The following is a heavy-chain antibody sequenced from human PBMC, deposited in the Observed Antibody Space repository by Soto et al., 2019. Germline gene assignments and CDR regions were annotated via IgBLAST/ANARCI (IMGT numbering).Heavy chain of an antibody. D-gene: IGHD5-18*01. Sequence: GGSLRLSCAASGFNFRNYGMHWVRQAPGEGLVWVSRINSDGRSTRYADSVKGRFTISRDNAGNTLFLQMNSLRADDTAVYYCARVGVDTTVVDGGYYYYPLDVWGQGTTVTVSS. V-gene: IGHV3-74*01. CDR3: ARVGVDTTVVDGGYYYYPLDV. CDR1: GFNFRNYG. J-gene: IGHJ6*02. CDR2: INSDGRST.